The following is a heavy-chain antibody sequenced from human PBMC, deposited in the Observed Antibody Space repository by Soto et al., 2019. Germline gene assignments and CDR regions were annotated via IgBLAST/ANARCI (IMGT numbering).Heavy chain of an antibody. CDR1: GYTFTSYG. CDR3: AALSGYPPGTQDAFDI. J-gene: IGHJ3*02. V-gene: IGHV1-58*02. CDR2: IGVGSGNT. D-gene: IGHD6-13*01. Sequence: GASVKVSCKASGYTFTSYGISWVRQAPGQRLEWIGWIGVGSGNTNYAQKFQERVTITRDTSTSTAYMELSSLRSEDTAVYYCAALSGYPPGTQDAFDIWGQGTMVTVSS.